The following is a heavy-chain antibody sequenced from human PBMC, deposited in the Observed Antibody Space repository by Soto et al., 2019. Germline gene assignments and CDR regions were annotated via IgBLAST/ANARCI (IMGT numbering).Heavy chain of an antibody. CDR3: ASATYYYDSSGYYFDAFDI. CDR1: GGTFSSYA. Sequence: ASVKVSCKTSGGTFSSYAISWVRQAPGQGLEWMGGIIPIFGTANYAQKFQGRVTITADESTSTAYMELSSLRSEDTAVYYCASATYYYDSSGYYFDAFDIWGQGTMVTVSS. J-gene: IGHJ3*02. D-gene: IGHD3-22*01. CDR2: IIPIFGTA. V-gene: IGHV1-69*13.